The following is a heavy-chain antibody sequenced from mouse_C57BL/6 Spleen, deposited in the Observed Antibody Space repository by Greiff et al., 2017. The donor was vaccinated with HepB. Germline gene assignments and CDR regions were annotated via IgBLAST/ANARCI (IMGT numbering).Heavy chain of an antibody. D-gene: IGHD1-1*01. V-gene: IGHV5-17*01. CDR3: ARLTTVVATSYWYFDV. CDR2: ISSGSSTI. Sequence: EVMLVESGGGLVKPGGSLKLSCAASGFTFSDYGMHWVRQAPEKGLEWVAYISSGSSTIYYADTVKGRFTISRDNAKNTLFLQMTSLRSEDTAMYYCARLTTVVATSYWYFDVWGTGTTVTVSS. J-gene: IGHJ1*03. CDR1: GFTFSDYG.